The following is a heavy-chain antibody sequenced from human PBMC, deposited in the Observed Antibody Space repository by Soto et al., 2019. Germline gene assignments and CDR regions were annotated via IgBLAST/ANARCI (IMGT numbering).Heavy chain of an antibody. CDR3: ATYRPEDCSGGSCFPYYYYGMDV. V-gene: IGHV3-33*01. J-gene: IGHJ6*02. CDR2: IWYDGSNK. CDR1: GFTFSSYG. D-gene: IGHD2-15*01. Sequence: GGSLRLSCAASGFTFSSYGMHWVRQAPGKGLEWVAVIWYDGSNKYYADSVKGRFTISRDNSKNTLYLQMNSLRAEDTAVYYCATYRPEDCSGGSCFPYYYYGMDVWGQGTTVTVSS.